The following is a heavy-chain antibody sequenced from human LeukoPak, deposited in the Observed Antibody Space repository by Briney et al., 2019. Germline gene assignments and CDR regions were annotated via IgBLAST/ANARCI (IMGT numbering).Heavy chain of an antibody. V-gene: IGHV4-34*01. CDR2: INHSGST. D-gene: IGHD3-22*01. Sequence: SETLSLTCAVYGGSFSGYYWSWIRQPPGKGLEWIGEINHSGSTNYNPSLKSRVTISVDTSKNQFSLKLSSVTAADTAVYYCARVSYYYDSSGYPGYYYYYMDVWGKGTTVTGSS. CDR1: GGSFSGYY. CDR3: ARVSYYYDSSGYPGYYYYYMDV. J-gene: IGHJ6*03.